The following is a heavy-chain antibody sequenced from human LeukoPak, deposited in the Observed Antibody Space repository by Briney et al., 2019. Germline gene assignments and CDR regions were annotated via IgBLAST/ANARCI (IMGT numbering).Heavy chain of an antibody. V-gene: IGHV4-39*07. Sequence: PSETLSLTCTVSGGSFRSSSYYWGWIRQTPGKGLEWIGCIYYSGSTNYNPSLKSRVTISVDKSKNQFSLKLSSVTAADTAVYYCARLQRITMNAFDIWGQGTRVTVSS. CDR1: GGSFRSSSYY. J-gene: IGHJ3*02. CDR2: IYYSGST. CDR3: ARLQRITMNAFDI. D-gene: IGHD3-22*01.